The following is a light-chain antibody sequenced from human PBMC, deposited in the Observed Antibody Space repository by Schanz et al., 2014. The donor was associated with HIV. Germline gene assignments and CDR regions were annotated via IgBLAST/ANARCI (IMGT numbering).Light chain of an antibody. V-gene: IGKV1-6*02. CDR2: AAS. CDR1: QSVDNW. J-gene: IGKJ1*01. Sequence: IQMTQSPSTLSASVGDRVTITCRASQSVDNWLAWYQQKPGKAPKLLIFAASHLQSGVPSRFSGSGSGTDFTLTISNLQPEDFATYYCLQDYSYPRTFGQGTKVEIK. CDR3: LQDYSYPRT.